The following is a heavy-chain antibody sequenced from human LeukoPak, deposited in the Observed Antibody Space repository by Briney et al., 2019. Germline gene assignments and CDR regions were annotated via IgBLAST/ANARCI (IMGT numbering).Heavy chain of an antibody. D-gene: IGHD1-1*01. CDR1: GFTFSTYW. CDR3: ASLWNFDY. J-gene: IGHJ4*02. V-gene: IGHV3-74*01. Sequence: GGSLRLSCTASGFTFSTYWMHWVRQAPGKGLVWVSRINGDGSSTSYANSVKGRFTISRDNAKNTLYLQMNSLRVEDTAVYYCASLWNFDYWGQGTLVPV. CDR2: INGDGSST.